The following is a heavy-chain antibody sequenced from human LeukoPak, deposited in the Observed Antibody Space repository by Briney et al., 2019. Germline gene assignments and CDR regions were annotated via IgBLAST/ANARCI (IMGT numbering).Heavy chain of an antibody. CDR3: ARELSNYYDSSVGMDV. J-gene: IGHJ6*02. CDR1: GYTFTGYY. V-gene: IGHV1-2*02. D-gene: IGHD3-22*01. Sequence: ASVKDSCKSSGYTFTGYYMHWVRQAPGQGLEWMGWIHPNSGGTNYAQKFQGRVTMTRDTSISTAYMELSRLRSDDTAVYYCARELSNYYDSSVGMDVWGQGTTVTVSS. CDR2: IHPNSGGT.